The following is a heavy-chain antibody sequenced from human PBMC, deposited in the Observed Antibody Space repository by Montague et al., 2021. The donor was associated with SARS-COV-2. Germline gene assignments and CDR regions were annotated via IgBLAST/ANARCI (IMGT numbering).Heavy chain of an antibody. Sequence: SLRLSCAGSGFTFSSYTMNWVRQAPGKGLEWVSSITSRSSDTFYADSXXGRFTISRDNAKNSLYLQMNSLRAEDTAVYYCAREKGIAVAGTDYWGQGTLLTVPS. CDR2: ITSRSSDT. D-gene: IGHD6-19*01. V-gene: IGHV3-21*01. CDR1: GFTFSSYT. J-gene: IGHJ4*02. CDR3: AREKGIAVAGTDY.